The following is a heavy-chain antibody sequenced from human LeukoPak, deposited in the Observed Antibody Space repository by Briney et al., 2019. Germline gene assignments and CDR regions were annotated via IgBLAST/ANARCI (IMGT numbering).Heavy chain of an antibody. CDR1: GFTFSSYA. CDR2: ISGSGGST. Sequence: GGSLRLSCAASGFTFSSYAMSWVRQAPGKGLEWVSAISGSGGSTYYADSVKGRFTISRDNSKNTLYLQTNSLRAEDTAVYYCAKAPALNPTKIVVVPAAPKYLQHWGQGTLVTVSS. J-gene: IGHJ1*01. CDR3: AKAPALNPTKIVVVPAAPKYLQH. D-gene: IGHD2-2*01. V-gene: IGHV3-23*01.